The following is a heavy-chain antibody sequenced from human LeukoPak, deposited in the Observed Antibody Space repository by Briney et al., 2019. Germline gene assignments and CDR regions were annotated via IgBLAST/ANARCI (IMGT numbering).Heavy chain of an antibody. Sequence: SETLSLTCSVSGGSISADYWIWIRQPAGKGLEYIGRYYPNGNTNYNPSLQSRVTMSVDTSKNQFSLKLSSVTAADTAVYYCARDMKEAYYYDSSGYAFDIWGQGTMVTVSS. D-gene: IGHD3-22*01. CDR1: GGSISADY. J-gene: IGHJ3*02. V-gene: IGHV4-4*07. CDR2: YYPNGNT. CDR3: ARDMKEAYYYDSSGYAFDI.